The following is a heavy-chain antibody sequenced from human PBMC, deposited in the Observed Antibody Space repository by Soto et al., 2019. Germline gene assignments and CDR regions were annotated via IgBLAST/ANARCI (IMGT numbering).Heavy chain of an antibody. Sequence: GGSLRLSCAASGFTFSSYAMSWVRQAPGKGLEWVSAISGSGGSTYYADSVKGRFTISRDNSKNTLYLQMSSLRAEDTAVYYCAKDQTYYYDSSGYPYYFDYWGQGTLVTVSS. CDR3: AKDQTYYYDSSGYPYYFDY. J-gene: IGHJ4*02. CDR2: ISGSGGST. CDR1: GFTFSSYA. D-gene: IGHD3-22*01. V-gene: IGHV3-23*01.